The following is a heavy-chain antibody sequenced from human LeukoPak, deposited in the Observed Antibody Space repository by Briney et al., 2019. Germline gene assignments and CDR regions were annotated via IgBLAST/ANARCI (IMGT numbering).Heavy chain of an antibody. V-gene: IGHV3-23*01. CDR1: GFTFTSYG. D-gene: IGHD4-17*01. Sequence: GGSLRLSCAASGFTFTSYGMSWVRQAPGKGLEWVSSIRGNGGSTYYADSVKGRFTISRDNSKNTLYLQMNSLRAKDTALYYCAKGPGDDGVFKFDYWGQGTLVTVSS. J-gene: IGHJ4*02. CDR3: AKGPGDDGVFKFDY. CDR2: IRGNGGST.